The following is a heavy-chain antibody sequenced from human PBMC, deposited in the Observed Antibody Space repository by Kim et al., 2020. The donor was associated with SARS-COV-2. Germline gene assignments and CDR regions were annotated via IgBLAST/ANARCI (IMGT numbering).Heavy chain of an antibody. Sequence: GGSLRLSCAASGFTFDDYAMHWVRQAPGKGLEWVSGISWNSGSIGYADSVKGRFTISRDNAKNSLYLQMNSLRAEDTALYYCAKGRGVWFGELVWDYWGQGTLVTDSS. CDR1: GFTFDDYA. CDR2: ISWNSGSI. D-gene: IGHD3-10*01. J-gene: IGHJ4*02. V-gene: IGHV3-9*01. CDR3: AKGRGVWFGELVWDY.